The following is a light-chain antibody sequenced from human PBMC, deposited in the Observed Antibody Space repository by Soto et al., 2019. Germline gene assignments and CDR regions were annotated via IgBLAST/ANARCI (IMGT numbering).Light chain of an antibody. V-gene: IGKV1-5*01. CDR3: QQYNSYPLT. CDR1: QSISSW. J-gene: IGKJ4*02. Sequence: DIQMTQSPSTLSASVGDRVTITCRTSQSISSWLAWYQQKPGKAPKLLIYDASSLESGVPSRVSGSGPRTERTHTSSSLRPEDFAPYYCQQYNSYPLTFGGGTKVEI. CDR2: DAS.